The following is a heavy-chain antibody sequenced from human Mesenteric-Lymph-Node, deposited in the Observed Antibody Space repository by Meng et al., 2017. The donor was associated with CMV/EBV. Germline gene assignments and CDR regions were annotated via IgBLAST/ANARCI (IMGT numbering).Heavy chain of an antibody. CDR2: ISGSTTYI. Sequence: LRRSCAASGCTLSDYYMTWIRQAPGKGLEWISYISGSTTYINYADSVKGRFTVSRDNAKNSLYLQMNSLRAEDTAVYYCARGDYELEYWGQGTLVTVSS. CDR1: GCTLSDYY. D-gene: IGHD4-17*01. V-gene: IGHV3-11*06. J-gene: IGHJ4*02. CDR3: ARGDYELEY.